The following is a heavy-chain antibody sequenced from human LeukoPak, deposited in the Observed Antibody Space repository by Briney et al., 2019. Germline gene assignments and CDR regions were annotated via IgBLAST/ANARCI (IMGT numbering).Heavy chain of an antibody. CDR3: ACLSVAHNNSFDY. CDR1: SGSISTYY. Sequence: SETLSLTCTVSSGSISTYYWSWIRQPPGRGLDWLGDINHNGNTNYNPSLQSRVTLSVDTSKSQFSLRLTSVTATDTAVYYCACLSVAHNNSFDYWGQGILVTVYS. D-gene: IGHD6-19*01. CDR2: INHNGNT. V-gene: IGHV4-4*09. J-gene: IGHJ4*02.